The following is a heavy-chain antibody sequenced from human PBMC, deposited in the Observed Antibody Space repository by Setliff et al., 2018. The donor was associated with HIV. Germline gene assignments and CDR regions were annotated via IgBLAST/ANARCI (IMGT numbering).Heavy chain of an antibody. V-gene: IGHV4-34*01. Sequence: PSETLSLTCGVYGESFSAYFWSWVRQPPGKGLEWIGEINHSGSTNYNPSLKCRVTISVDTSKNQFSLKLRSVTAADTAVYYCATGLTMAPDHWGQGSLVTVSS. J-gene: IGHJ4*02. CDR1: GESFSAYF. D-gene: IGHD2-8*01. CDR3: ATGLTMAPDH. CDR2: INHSGST.